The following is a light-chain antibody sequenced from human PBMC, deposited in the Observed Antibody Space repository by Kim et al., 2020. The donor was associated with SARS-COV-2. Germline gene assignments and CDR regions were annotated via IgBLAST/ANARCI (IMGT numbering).Light chain of an antibody. Sequence: RQTATLACTGNSNIVGNPGAAWLQHHQGHPPKLLSYRNNNRPSGISERFSASRSGNTASLTITGLQPEDVADYFCSALDSSLSARVFGGGTRLTVL. CDR3: SALDSSLSARV. V-gene: IGLV10-54*02. CDR1: SNIVGNPG. CDR2: RNN. J-gene: IGLJ3*02.